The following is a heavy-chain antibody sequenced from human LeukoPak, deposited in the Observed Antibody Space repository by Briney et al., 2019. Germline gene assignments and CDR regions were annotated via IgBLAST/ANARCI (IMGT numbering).Heavy chain of an antibody. J-gene: IGHJ4*02. D-gene: IGHD4-17*01. CDR2: IRYDGRNK. CDR1: GLTFSSYG. V-gene: IGHV3-30*02. CDR3: ANLATVTYNPFDY. Sequence: PGGSLRLSCAASGLTFSSYGMHWVRQAPGKGLEWVAFIRYDGRNKYYADSVKGRFTISRDNSKNTLYLQMNSLRVDDTAVYYCANLATVTYNPFDYWGQGTLVTVSS.